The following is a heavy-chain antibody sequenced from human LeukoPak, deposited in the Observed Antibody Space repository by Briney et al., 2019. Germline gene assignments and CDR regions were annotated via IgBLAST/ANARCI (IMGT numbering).Heavy chain of an antibody. Sequence: PGGSLRLSCAASGFTFSSYAMHWVRQAPGKGLEWVAVISYDGSNKYYADSVKGRFTISRDNSKNTLYLQMSSLRAEDTAVYYCAREARGGNFDYWGQGTLVTVSS. D-gene: IGHD2-15*01. V-gene: IGHV3-30-3*01. J-gene: IGHJ4*02. CDR3: AREARGGNFDY. CDR1: GFTFSSYA. CDR2: ISYDGSNK.